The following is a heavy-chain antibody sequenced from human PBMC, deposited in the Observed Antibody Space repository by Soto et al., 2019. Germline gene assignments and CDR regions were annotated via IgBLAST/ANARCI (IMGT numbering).Heavy chain of an antibody. CDR1: GYTFTSYD. J-gene: IGHJ5*02. Sequence: ASVKVSCKASGYTFTSYDINWVRQATGQGLEWMGWMNPNSGNTGYAQKFQGRVTMTRNTSISTAYMELSSLRSEDTAVYYCARPYDYIWGSHWAQDNWFDPWGQGTLVTVSS. CDR3: ARPYDYIWGSHWAQDNWFDP. D-gene: IGHD3-16*01. V-gene: IGHV1-8*01. CDR2: MNPNSGNT.